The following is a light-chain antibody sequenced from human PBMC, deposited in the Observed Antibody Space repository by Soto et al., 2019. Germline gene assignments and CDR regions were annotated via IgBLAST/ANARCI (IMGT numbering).Light chain of an antibody. Sequence: EIVLTQSPGTLSLSPGERATLSCRASQSVSSSFLAWYQQKPGQAARLLIYGASSRATGIPDRFSGSGSGTDFTLTISRLEPEDFAVYYCQQYGTSPWPFGKVTKVEIK. CDR1: QSVSSSF. V-gene: IGKV3-20*01. CDR2: GAS. J-gene: IGKJ1*01. CDR3: QQYGTSPWP.